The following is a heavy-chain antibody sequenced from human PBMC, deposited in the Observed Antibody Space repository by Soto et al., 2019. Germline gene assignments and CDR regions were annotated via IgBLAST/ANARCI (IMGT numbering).Heavy chain of an antibody. J-gene: IGHJ4*02. CDR2: ISSSSSYI. CDR3: ARDQVLRFLEWTLPDY. Sequence: GGSLRFSCAASGFTFSSYSMNWARQAPGKGLEWVSSISSSSSYIYYADSVKGRFTISRDNAKNSLYLQMNSLRAEDTAVYYCARDQVLRFLEWTLPDYWGQGTLVTVSS. D-gene: IGHD3-3*01. V-gene: IGHV3-21*01. CDR1: GFTFSSYS.